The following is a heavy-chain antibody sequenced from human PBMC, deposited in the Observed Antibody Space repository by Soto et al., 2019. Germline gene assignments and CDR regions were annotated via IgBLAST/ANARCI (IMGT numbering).Heavy chain of an antibody. Sequence: KSSETLSLTCTVSGGSINSGGYHWSWIRQHPGKGLEWIGYIYYSGSTYYNPSLKRRVTISVDTSKNQFSLKLSSVTAADTAVYYCARGKNWFDPWGQGTLVTVSS. CDR3: ARGKNWFDP. CDR2: IYYSGST. CDR1: GGSINSGGYH. V-gene: IGHV4-31*03. J-gene: IGHJ5*02.